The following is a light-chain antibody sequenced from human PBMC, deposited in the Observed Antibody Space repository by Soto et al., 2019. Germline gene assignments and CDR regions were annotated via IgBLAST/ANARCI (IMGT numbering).Light chain of an antibody. V-gene: IGKV1-5*03. Sequence: DIQMTQSPSSLSASVEDRVIITCRASQSISSWLAWYQQKPGKAPKLLIYKASSLESGVPSRFSGSGSGTEFTLTISSLQPDDFATYYCQQYNSFSWTFGQGTKVDI. CDR2: KAS. J-gene: IGKJ1*01. CDR1: QSISSW. CDR3: QQYNSFSWT.